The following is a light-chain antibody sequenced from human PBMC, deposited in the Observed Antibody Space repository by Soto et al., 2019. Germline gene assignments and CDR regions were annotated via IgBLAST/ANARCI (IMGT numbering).Light chain of an antibody. CDR3: SSYAITSTPVV. CDR2: EVS. Sequence: QSALTQPASVSGSPGQSITISCTGTSSDVGGYNYVSWYQQHPGKAPKFMIYEVSNRPSGVSNRFSGSKSGNTASLTISGLQAEDEADYYCSSYAITSTPVVFGTGTKLTVL. J-gene: IGLJ1*01. CDR1: SSDVGGYNY. V-gene: IGLV2-14*01.